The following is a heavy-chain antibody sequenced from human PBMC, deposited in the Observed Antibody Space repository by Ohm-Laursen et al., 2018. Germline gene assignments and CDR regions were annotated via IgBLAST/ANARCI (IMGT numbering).Heavy chain of an antibody. CDR2: INPNRGGP. D-gene: IGHD3-16*02. J-gene: IGHJ4*02. V-gene: IGHV1-2*02. CDR3: ARGGMGLGELSSHFDY. CDR1: GYTFTGYY. Sequence: ASVKVSCKASGYTFTGYYLHWVRQAPGQGLEWLGWINPNRGGPVYAQKFQGRVTMTRDTSISTAYMDLNRLRSDDTAVYYCARGGMGLGELSSHFDYWGQGTLVTVSS.